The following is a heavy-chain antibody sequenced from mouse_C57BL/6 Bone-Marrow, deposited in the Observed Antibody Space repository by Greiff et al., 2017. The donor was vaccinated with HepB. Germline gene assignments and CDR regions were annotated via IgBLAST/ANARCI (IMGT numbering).Heavy chain of an antibody. D-gene: IGHD2-4*01. V-gene: IGHV1-72*01. Sequence: QVQLKQPGAELVKPGASVKLSCKASGYTFTSYWMHWVKQRPGRGLEWIGRIDPNSGGTKYNEKFKSKATLTVDKPSSTAYMQLSSLTSEDSAVYYCATLYYDYEYYWGQGTTLTVSS. CDR3: ATLYYDYEYY. J-gene: IGHJ2*01. CDR2: IDPNSGGT. CDR1: GYTFTSYW.